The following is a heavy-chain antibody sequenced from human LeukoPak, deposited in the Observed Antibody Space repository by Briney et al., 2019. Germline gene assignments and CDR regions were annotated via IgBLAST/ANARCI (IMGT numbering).Heavy chain of an antibody. D-gene: IGHD5-18*01. CDR2: INPSGGSS. CDR3: ARLSGYSYGVHFDY. Sequence: ASVKVSCKASGYSFTNDYIHWVRQAPGQGLEWMGGINPSGGSSTYAQKFQGRVTMTRDTSTSTVFMELSSLRSDDTAVYYCARLSGYSYGVHFDYWGQGTLVTVSS. CDR1: GYSFTNDY. V-gene: IGHV1-46*01. J-gene: IGHJ4*02.